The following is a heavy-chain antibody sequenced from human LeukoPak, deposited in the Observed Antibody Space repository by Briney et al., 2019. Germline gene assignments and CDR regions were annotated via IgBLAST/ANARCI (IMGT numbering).Heavy chain of an antibody. CDR2: IFYSGST. J-gene: IGHJ4*01. Sequence: PSESLSLTCTDSAGSISSSSYYWGWLRPPPGKGLEWIGSIFYSGSTYYNPFLKIRVAISVDTSKNQFSLNLSSVTAADTAVYYCARRAAGAGDFDYWGHGTLVTVSS. CDR1: AGSISSSSYY. D-gene: IGHD6-13*01. V-gene: IGHV4-39*01. CDR3: ARRAAGAGDFDY.